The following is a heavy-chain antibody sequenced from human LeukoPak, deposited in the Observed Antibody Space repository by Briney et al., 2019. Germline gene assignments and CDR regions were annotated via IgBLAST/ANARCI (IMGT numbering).Heavy chain of an antibody. CDR1: GFTFSSYS. Sequence: KSGGSLRLSCAASGFTFSSYSMNWVRQAPGKGLEWVSSISSSSSYIYYADSVKGRFTISRDNAKNSLYLQMNSLRAEDTAVYYCAREGTGHCSSTSCYGDYWGQGTLVTVSS. J-gene: IGHJ4*02. CDR2: ISSSSSYI. CDR3: AREGTGHCSSTSCYGDY. V-gene: IGHV3-21*01. D-gene: IGHD2-2*01.